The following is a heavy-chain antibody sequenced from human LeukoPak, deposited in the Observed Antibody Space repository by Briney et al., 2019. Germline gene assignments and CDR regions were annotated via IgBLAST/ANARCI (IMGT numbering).Heavy chain of an antibody. Sequence: PGGSLRLSCAASGFTFSGSAMHWVRQASGKGLEWVPGINWNGGSTGYADSVKGRFTISRDNAKNSLYLQMNSLRAEDTALYYCRRDLGGRHSFVGSGFYAPPGLFDYWGQGTLVTVSS. CDR3: RRDLGGRHSFVGSGFYAPPGLFDY. CDR2: INWNGGST. J-gene: IGHJ4*02. CDR1: GFTFSGSA. D-gene: IGHD3-22*01. V-gene: IGHV3-20*04.